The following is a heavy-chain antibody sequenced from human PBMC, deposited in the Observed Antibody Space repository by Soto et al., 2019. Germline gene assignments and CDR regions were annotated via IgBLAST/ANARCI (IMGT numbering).Heavy chain of an antibody. D-gene: IGHD2-2*01. Sequence: QVQLQESGPGLVKPSETLSLTCTVSGGSISSYYWSWIRQPPGKGLEWIGYIYYSGSTNYNPSLKSRVTMSVDTSKNQFSLKLSSVTAADTAVYYCARDAPLLYAFDIWGQGTMVTVSS. V-gene: IGHV4-59*01. J-gene: IGHJ3*02. CDR2: IYYSGST. CDR1: GGSISSYY. CDR3: ARDAPLLYAFDI.